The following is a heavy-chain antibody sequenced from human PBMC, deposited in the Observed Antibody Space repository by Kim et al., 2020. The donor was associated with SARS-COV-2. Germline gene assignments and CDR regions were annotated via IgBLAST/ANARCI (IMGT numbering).Heavy chain of an antibody. CDR2: K. Sequence: KYYADSVQGRFTISRDKSKNTLYLQMNSLRAEDTAVYYCARDQGGAGFDYWGQGTLVTVSS. V-gene: IGHV3-33*01. D-gene: IGHD2-21*01. J-gene: IGHJ4*02. CDR3: ARDQGGAGFDY.